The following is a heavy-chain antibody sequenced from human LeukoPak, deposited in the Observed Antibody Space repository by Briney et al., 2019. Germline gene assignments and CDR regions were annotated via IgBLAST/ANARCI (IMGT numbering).Heavy chain of an antibody. Sequence: GASVKVSCKASGYTFTGYYMHWVRQAPGQGLEWMGWINPNSGGTNYAQKFQGRVTMTRDTSISTAYMELSRLRSDDTAVYYCARATYYDFWSGYYNYYYHYGMDAWGQGTTVTVSS. CDR1: GYTFTGYY. V-gene: IGHV1-2*02. J-gene: IGHJ6*02. CDR2: INPNSGGT. CDR3: ARATYYDFWSGYYNYYYHYGMDA. D-gene: IGHD3-3*01.